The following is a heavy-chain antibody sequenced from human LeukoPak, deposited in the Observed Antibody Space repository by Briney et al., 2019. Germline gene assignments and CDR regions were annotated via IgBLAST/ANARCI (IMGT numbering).Heavy chain of an antibody. CDR2: INQDGSEK. Sequence: GGSLRLSCAASGFTFSIYWMSWVRQAPGKGLEWVASINQDGSEKYYVDSVKGRCTISRDNAKTSLYLQMSSLRVEDTAVYYCARDDSAMFPDCWGQGTLVTVSS. J-gene: IGHJ4*02. V-gene: IGHV3-7*05. D-gene: IGHD5-18*01. CDR3: ARDDSAMFPDC. CDR1: GFTFSIYW.